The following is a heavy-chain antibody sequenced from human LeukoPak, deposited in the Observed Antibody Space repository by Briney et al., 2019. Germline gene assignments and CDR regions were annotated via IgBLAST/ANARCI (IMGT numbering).Heavy chain of an antibody. D-gene: IGHD3-22*01. CDR3: ARDRKAHYYDSSGYLDY. V-gene: IGHV3-48*03. Sequence: PGGSLRLSCAASGFXFSSYEMNWVRQAPGKGQEWVSYISSSGSTIYYADSVKGRFTISRDNAKNSLYLQMNSLRAEDTAVYYCARDRKAHYYDSSGYLDYWGQGTLVTVSS. J-gene: IGHJ4*02. CDR1: GFXFSSYE. CDR2: ISSSGSTI.